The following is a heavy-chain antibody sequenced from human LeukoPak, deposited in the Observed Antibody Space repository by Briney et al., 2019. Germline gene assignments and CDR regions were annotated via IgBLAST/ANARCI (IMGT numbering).Heavy chain of an antibody. J-gene: IGHJ4*02. D-gene: IGHD3-22*01. CDR2: ISYDGSNK. CDR1: GFTFSSYA. CDR3: GKASSGYYSAILH. Sequence: GGSLRLSCAASGFTFSSYAMHWVRQAPGKGLEWVAVISYDGSNKYYADSVKGRFTISRDNSKNTLYLQMNSLRAEDTAFYYCGKASSGYYSAILHWGQGTLVTVSS. V-gene: IGHV3-30*04.